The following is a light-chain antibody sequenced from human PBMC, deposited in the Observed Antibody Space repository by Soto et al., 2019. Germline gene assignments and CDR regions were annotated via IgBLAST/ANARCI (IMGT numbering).Light chain of an antibody. Sequence: EIVLTQSPATLSLSPGERATLSCRASRSINNYLAWYQQRPGQAPRLLFYDASNRATGIPARFNGSGSGTDFNLTITALEPDAFAVYYCQQRSNWPPGITFGQGTKLEIK. CDR3: QQRSNWPPGIT. J-gene: IGKJ2*01. CDR1: RSINNY. CDR2: DAS. V-gene: IGKV3-11*01.